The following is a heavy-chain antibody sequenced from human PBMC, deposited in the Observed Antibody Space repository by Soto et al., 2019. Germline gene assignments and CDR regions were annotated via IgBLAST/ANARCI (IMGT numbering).Heavy chain of an antibody. V-gene: IGHV3-23*01. Sequence: EVLLLESGGGLVQPGGSLSLSCAASGFTFSSYAMTWVPQAPGKGLEWVSTISLSGGSTYYADSVEGRFTISRDNSKNMLFLQLNSLSAADTAVDYCAKDCVRAFEVWGHGTMVTVSS. CDR3: AKDCVRAFEV. J-gene: IGHJ3*01. CDR1: GFTFSSYA. CDR2: ISLSGGST.